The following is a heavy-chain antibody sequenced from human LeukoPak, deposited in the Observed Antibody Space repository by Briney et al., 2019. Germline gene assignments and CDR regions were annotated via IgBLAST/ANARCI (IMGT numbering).Heavy chain of an antibody. CDR1: GGSISSGGYY. V-gene: IGHV4-31*03. Sequence: SETLSLTCTVSGGSISSGGYYWSWIRQHPGKGLEWIGYIYYSGSTYYNPSLKSRVTISVDTSKNQFSLKLSSVTAADTAVYYCVDHYDSRGYVWVWGQGTLVTVSS. D-gene: IGHD3-22*01. CDR2: IYYSGST. CDR3: VDHYDSRGYVWV. J-gene: IGHJ4*02.